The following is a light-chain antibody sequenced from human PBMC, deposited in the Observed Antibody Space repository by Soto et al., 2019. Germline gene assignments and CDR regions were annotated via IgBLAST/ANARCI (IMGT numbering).Light chain of an antibody. V-gene: IGLV2-14*01. CDR1: SSDIGGYNF. Sequence: QSALTQPASVSGSPGQSITIACTGISSDIGGYNFVSWYQQHPGKAPKLLIYDVGNRPSGVSNRFSGSKSGNTASLTISGLQAEDEAHYYCNSYRTVSTYVFVTGTKVTVL. J-gene: IGLJ1*01. CDR2: DVG. CDR3: NSYRTVSTYV.